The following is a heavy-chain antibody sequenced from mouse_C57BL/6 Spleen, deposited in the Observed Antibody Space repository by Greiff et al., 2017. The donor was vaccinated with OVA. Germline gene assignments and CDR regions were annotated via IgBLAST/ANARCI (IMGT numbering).Heavy chain of an antibody. V-gene: IGHV1-69*01. CDR3: AREEGY. CDR2: IDPSDSYT. J-gene: IGHJ2*01. Sequence: QVQLQQPGAELVMPGASVKLSCKASGYTFTSYWMHWVKQRPGQGLEWIGEIDPSDSYTNYNQKFKSKSTLTVDKSSSTAYMQVSSLTSEDSAVYYCAREEGYGGQGTTLTVST. CDR1: GYTFTSYW.